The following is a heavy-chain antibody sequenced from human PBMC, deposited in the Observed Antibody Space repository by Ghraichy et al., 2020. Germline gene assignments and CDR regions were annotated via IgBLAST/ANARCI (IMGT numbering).Heavy chain of an antibody. J-gene: IGHJ3*02. CDR2: IYYSGST. CDR1: GGSISSYY. V-gene: IGHV4-59*01. CDR3: ARDGTTPYSSREAFDI. Sequence: SETLSLTCTVSGGSISSYYWSWIRQPPGKGLEWIGYIYYSGSTNYNPSLKSRVTISVDTSKNQFSLKLSSVTAADTAVYYCARDGTTPYSSREAFDIWGQGTMVTVSS. D-gene: IGHD6-13*01.